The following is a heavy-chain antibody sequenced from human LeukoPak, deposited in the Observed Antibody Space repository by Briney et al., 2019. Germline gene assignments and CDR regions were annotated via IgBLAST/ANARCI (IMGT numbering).Heavy chain of an antibody. J-gene: IGHJ6*03. CDR2: INPNSGGT. CDR1: GYTFTGYY. V-gene: IGHV1-2*02. Sequence: EASVKVSCKSSGYTFTGYYMHWVRQAPGQGLEWMGWINPNSGGTNYAQKFQGRVTMTRDTSISTAYMELSRLRSDDTSVYYCSRGLRIAETFYYYYMDVWGKGPRSPSP. CDR3: SRGLRIAETFYYYYMDV. D-gene: IGHD6-13*01.